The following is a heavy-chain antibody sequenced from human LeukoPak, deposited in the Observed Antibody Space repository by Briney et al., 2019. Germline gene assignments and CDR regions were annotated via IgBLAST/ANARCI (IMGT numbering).Heavy chain of an antibody. CDR2: ISSSSSYI. V-gene: IGHV3-21*01. CDR3: ARGRGYNYYFDY. Sequence: GGSLRLSCAASGFTFSSHSMNWVRQAPGKGLEWVSSISSSSSYIYYADSVKGRFTISRDNAKNSLYLQMNSLRAEDTAVYYCARGRGYNYYFDYWGQGILVTVSS. CDR1: GFTFSSHS. J-gene: IGHJ4*02. D-gene: IGHD1-1*01.